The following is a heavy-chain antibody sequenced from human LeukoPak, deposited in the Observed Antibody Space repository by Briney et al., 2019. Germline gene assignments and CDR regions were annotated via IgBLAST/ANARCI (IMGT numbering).Heavy chain of an antibody. J-gene: IGHJ4*02. CDR3: ARKYTYYYGSGSLYYFDY. CDR2: ISYDGSNK. Sequence: GGSLRLSCAASGFTFSSYAMHWVRQAPGKGLEWVAVISYDGSNKYYADSVKGRSTISRDNSKNTLYLQMNSLRAEDTAVYYCARKYTYYYGSGSLYYFDYWGQGTLVTVSS. V-gene: IGHV3-30-3*01. CDR1: GFTFSSYA. D-gene: IGHD3-10*01.